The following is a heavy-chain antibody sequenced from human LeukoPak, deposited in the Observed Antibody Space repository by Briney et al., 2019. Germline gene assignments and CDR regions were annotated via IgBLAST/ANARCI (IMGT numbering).Heavy chain of an antibody. CDR3: ARGPLGRFLEWLFLDY. V-gene: IGHV4-59*01. CDR1: GGSISSYY. D-gene: IGHD3-3*01. CDR2: IYYSGST. Sequence: KPSETLSLTCTVSGGSISSYYWSWIRQPQGKGLEWIGYIYYSGSTNYNPSLKSRVTISVDTSKNQFSLKLSSVTAADTAVYYCARGPLGRFLEWLFLDYWGQGTLVTVSS. J-gene: IGHJ4*02.